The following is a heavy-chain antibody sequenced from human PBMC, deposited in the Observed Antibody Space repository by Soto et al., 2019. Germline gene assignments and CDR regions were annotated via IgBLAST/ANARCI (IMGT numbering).Heavy chain of an antibody. D-gene: IGHD2-2*01. J-gene: IGHJ6*02. CDR1: GFTFSTYA. Sequence: HPGGSLRLSCAASGFTFSTYAIHWVRQAPGEGLEWVTVISYDGNHKYYADSVRGRFTISRDNSRNTLYLQMNSLRAEDTAVYYCARDPSIVLVPAATYYYYYYGMDVWGHGTTVTVSS. CDR3: ARDPSIVLVPAATYYYYYYGMDV. CDR2: ISYDGNHK. V-gene: IGHV3-30-3*01.